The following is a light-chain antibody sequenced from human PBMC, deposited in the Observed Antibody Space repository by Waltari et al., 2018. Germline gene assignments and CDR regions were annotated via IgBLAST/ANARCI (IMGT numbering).Light chain of an antibody. CDR3: QVWHAAIDPGV. CDR1: NIGSYS. CDR2: YDS. V-gene: IGLV3-21*04. Sequence: SYVLTQPPSVPVAPGETARITCGGDNIGSYSVHWYQQKPGQAPVLVIRYDSDRPSGIPERFSGSNSANTATLTISRVEAGDEANYYCQVWHAAIDPGVFGTGTEVTV. J-gene: IGLJ1*01.